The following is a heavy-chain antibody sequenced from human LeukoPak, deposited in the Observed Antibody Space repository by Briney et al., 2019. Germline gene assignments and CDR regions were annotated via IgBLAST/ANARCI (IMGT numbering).Heavy chain of an antibody. J-gene: IGHJ4*02. Sequence: SETLSLTCTVPGGSISSSSYYWGWIRQPPGKGLEWIGSIYYSGSTYYIPSLKSRVTISIDTSKNQFSLKLSSVTAADTAVYYCARLRYGSGSYYSVPYYFDYWGQGTLVTVSS. CDR1: GGSISSSSYY. V-gene: IGHV4-39*01. D-gene: IGHD3-10*01. CDR3: ARLRYGSGSYYSVPYYFDY. CDR2: IYYSGST.